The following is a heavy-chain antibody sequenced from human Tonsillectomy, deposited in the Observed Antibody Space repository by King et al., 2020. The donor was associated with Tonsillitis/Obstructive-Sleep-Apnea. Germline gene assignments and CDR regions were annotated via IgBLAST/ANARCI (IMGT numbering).Heavy chain of an antibody. V-gene: IGHV3-15*01. CDR2: IKSKNDGGTT. D-gene: IGHD3-9*01. J-gene: IGHJ4*02. CDR3: TTDLRLLTY. CDR1: GFIFSQSG. Sequence: VQLVESGGGLVKPGGSLRCSCSASGFIFSQSGMSWVRQAAGKGLGWVGRIKSKNDGGTTDYAAPVKGRFNSSSEDAKNTLYLQMNSLNTEDTAVYYCTTDLRLLTYWGQETLVTVSS.